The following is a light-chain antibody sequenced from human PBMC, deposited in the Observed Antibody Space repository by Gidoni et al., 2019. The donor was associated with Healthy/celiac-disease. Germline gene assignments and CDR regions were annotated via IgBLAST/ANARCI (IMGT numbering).Light chain of an antibody. Sequence: IVLPQSPATLSLSPGERATLSCRASQSVSSYLAWYQQKPGPAPRLLIYDASNRAPGIPARFSGSGSGTDFALTISSLGPEDLAVYYCQQRSNWPPGFTFGPGTKVDIK. J-gene: IGKJ3*01. CDR3: QQRSNWPPGFT. V-gene: IGKV3-11*01. CDR1: QSVSSY. CDR2: DAS.